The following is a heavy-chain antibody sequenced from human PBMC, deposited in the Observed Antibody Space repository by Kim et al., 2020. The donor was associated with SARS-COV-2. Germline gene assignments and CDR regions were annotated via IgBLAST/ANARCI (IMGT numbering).Heavy chain of an antibody. V-gene: IGHV3-23*01. CDR2: ISGSGGST. J-gene: IGHJ5*02. CDR3: AKAPVSSIAARAGSHNWFDP. D-gene: IGHD6-6*01. Sequence: GGSLRLSCAASGFTFSSYAMSWVRQAPGKGLEWVSAISGSGGSTYYADSVKGRFTISRDNSKNTLYLQMNSLRAEDTAVYYCAKAPVSSIAARAGSHNWFDPWGQGTLVTVSS. CDR1: GFTFSSYA.